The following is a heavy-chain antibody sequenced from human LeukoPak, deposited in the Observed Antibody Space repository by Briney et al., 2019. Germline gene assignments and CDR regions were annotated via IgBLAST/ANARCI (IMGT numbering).Heavy chain of an antibody. CDR3: ARGHTAVTRHFDF. Sequence: GGSLRLSCAASGFTFSSYSMNWVRQAPGKGLEWVSFISSSRSYIYYADSVKGRFTISRDNAKNSLYLDMNSLRAEDTAVYYCARGHTAVTRHFDFWGQGTLVTVSS. V-gene: IGHV3-21*01. CDR1: GFTFSSYS. CDR2: ISSSRSYI. D-gene: IGHD4-17*01. J-gene: IGHJ4*02.